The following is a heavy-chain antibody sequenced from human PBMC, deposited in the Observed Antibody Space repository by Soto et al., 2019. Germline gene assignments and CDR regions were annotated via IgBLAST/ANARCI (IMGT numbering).Heavy chain of an antibody. V-gene: IGHV4-30-2*01. CDR1: GGYIIGGYYS. CDR2: IYNSGST. J-gene: IGHJ3*02. Sequence: PSETLSLTCAVSGGYIIGGYYSWSWIRQPPGKGLEWIGFIYNSGSTYYNSSLKSRVTISVDRSKNHFFLNLTSVTAADTAVYYCATYLKFFQIWGQGTKVTVSS. CDR3: ATYLKFFQI.